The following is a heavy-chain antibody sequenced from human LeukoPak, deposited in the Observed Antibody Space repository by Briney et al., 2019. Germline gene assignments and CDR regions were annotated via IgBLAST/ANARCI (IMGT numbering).Heavy chain of an antibody. D-gene: IGHD3-3*01. CDR1: GYTFTSYD. J-gene: IGHJ6*03. CDR2: MNPNSGNT. CDR3: ARDSTSDFWSGYQYYYYYMDV. Sequence: ASVKVSCKASGYTFTSYDINWVRQATGQGLEWMGWMNPNSGNTGYAQKFQGRVTITRNTSISTAYMELRSLRSEDTAVYYCARDSTSDFWSGYQYYYYYMDVWGKGTTVTVSS. V-gene: IGHV1-8*03.